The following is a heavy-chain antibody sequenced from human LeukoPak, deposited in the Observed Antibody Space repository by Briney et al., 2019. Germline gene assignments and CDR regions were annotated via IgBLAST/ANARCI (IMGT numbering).Heavy chain of an antibody. J-gene: IGHJ4*02. D-gene: IGHD5/OR15-5a*01. CDR2: INHSGST. CDR3: ARHGLHQAFDY. V-gene: IGHV4-34*01. CDR1: GGSFSGYY. Sequence: KPSETLSLTCAVYGGSFSGYYWSWIRQPPGKGLEWIGEINHSGSTNYNPSLKSRVTISVDTSKNQFSLKLSSVTAADTAVYYCARHGLHQAFDYWGQGTLVTVSS.